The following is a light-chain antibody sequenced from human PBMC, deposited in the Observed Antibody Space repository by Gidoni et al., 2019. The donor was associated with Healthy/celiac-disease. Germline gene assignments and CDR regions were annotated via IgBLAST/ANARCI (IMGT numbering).Light chain of an antibody. Sequence: AIQMTQSPSSLSASVGDRVTITCRARQGIRNDLGWYQQKPGKAPKLLIYAASSLHSGVPSRFSGSGSGTDFTLTIISLQPEDFATSYCLQDYNCPLTFGGGTKVEIK. V-gene: IGKV1-6*01. J-gene: IGKJ4*01. CDR2: AAS. CDR1: QGIRND. CDR3: LQDYNCPLT.